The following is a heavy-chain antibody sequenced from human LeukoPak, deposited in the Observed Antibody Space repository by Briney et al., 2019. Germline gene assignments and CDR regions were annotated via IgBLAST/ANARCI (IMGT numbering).Heavy chain of an antibody. CDR3: TRGSLSGSSRDY. Sequence: GASVRVSCKASVYAFTGYDINWVRQATGQGLEWMGWMNPNTGDTGYAQNFQGRLTMTRNTSIDTAYMELSGLRSEDTAIYYCTRGSLSGSSRDYWGQGTLVSVSS. D-gene: IGHD1-26*01. V-gene: IGHV1-8*01. CDR2: MNPNTGDT. CDR1: VYAFTGYD. J-gene: IGHJ4*02.